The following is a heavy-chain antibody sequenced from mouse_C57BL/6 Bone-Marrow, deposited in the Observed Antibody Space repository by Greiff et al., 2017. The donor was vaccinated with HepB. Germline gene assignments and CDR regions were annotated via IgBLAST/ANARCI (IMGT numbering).Heavy chain of an antibody. D-gene: IGHD1-1*01. Sequence: KESCKASGYTFTSYWMHWVKQRPGQGLEWIGRIHPSDSDTNYNQKFKGKATLTVDKSSSTAYMQLSSLTSEDSAVYYCAIKEKVAKDQIAYWGQGTLVTVSA. CDR1: GYTFTSYW. CDR2: IHPSDSDT. V-gene: IGHV1-74*01. J-gene: IGHJ3*01. CDR3: AIKEKVAKDQIAY.